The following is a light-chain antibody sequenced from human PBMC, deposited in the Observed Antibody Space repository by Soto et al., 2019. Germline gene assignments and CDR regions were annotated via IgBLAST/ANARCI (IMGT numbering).Light chain of an antibody. Sequence: DIVMTQSPDSLAVSLGERATINCKSSQSVLYSSNNKNYLAWYQKKPGQPPKLLIYWASTRESGVPDRFSGSGSGTDFTLTISSLQAEDVAVYDCQQYYSTPPFTFGPGTKVDIK. CDR3: QQYYSTPPFT. V-gene: IGKV4-1*01. CDR1: QSVLYSSNNKNY. J-gene: IGKJ3*01. CDR2: WAS.